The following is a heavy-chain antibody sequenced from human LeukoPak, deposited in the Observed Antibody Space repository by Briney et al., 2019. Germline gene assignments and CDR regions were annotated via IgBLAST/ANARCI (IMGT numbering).Heavy chain of an antibody. CDR2: LTDSGGTT. V-gene: IGHV3-23*01. CDR3: AKKRDAFDI. CDR1: GFTFTNYA. Sequence: PGGSLRLSCVASGFTFTNYAMGWVRQAPGKRPEWVSSLTDSGGTTYYVDSVKGRFAISRDNSRDPLYLHMNSLRAEDTAVYYCAKKRDAFDIWGQGTVVTVSS. J-gene: IGHJ3*02. D-gene: IGHD5-24*01.